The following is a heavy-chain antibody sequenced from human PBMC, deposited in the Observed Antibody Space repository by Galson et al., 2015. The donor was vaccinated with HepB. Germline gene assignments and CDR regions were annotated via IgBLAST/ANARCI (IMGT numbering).Heavy chain of an antibody. D-gene: IGHD6-13*01. CDR3: AKPFFSSSPARQLVHIPFDY. J-gene: IGHJ4*02. CDR1: GFTFSSYA. CDR2: ISGSGGST. V-gene: IGHV3-23*01. Sequence: SLRLSCAASGFTFSSYAMSWVRQAPGKGLEWVSAISGSGGSTYYADSVKGRFTISRDNSKNTLYLQMNSRRAEDTAVYYCAKPFFSSSPARQLVHIPFDYWGQGTLVTVSS.